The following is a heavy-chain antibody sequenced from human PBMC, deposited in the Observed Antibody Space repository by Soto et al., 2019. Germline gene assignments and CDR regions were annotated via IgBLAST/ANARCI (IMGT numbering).Heavy chain of an antibody. V-gene: IGHV1-18*01. CDR2: ISAYNGNT. Sequence: ASVKVSCKASGYTFTSYGISWVRQAPGQGLEWMGWISAYNGNTNYAQKLQGRVTMTTDTSTSTAYMELRSLRSDDTAVYYCARDGALSIVVADDFDYWGQGTLVTVSS. D-gene: IGHD6-19*01. CDR1: GYTFTSYG. J-gene: IGHJ4*02. CDR3: ARDGALSIVVADDFDY.